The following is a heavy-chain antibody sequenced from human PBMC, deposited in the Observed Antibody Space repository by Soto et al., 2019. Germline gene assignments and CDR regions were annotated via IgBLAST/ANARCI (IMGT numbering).Heavy chain of an antibody. CDR2: IRGDGGQT. V-gene: IGHV3-23*01. J-gene: IGHJ4*02. CDR3: ARDVGLDSDDFFAY. Sequence: VQLFASGGGSARPGGALRLSCTASGFTFSSYGMGWVRQAPGKGLQWVSTIRGDGGQTHYTDSVKGRFSISRDKSKNTVYLQIDSLRAEDTAMYFCARDVGLDSDDFFAYWGQGTQVTVSS. CDR1: GFTFSSYG. D-gene: IGHD3-9*01.